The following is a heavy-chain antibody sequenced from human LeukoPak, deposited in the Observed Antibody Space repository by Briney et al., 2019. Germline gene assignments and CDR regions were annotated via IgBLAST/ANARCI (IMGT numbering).Heavy chain of an antibody. Sequence: ASVKVSCKASGYTFTSYYMHWVRQAPGQGLEWMGIINPSGGSTGYAQKFQGRVTMTRDTSTSTVYMELSSLRSEDTAVYYCATHLPAVHYCSGGSCSRAGYYYYYGMDVWGQGTTVTVSS. D-gene: IGHD2-15*01. CDR2: INPSGGST. CDR1: GYTFTSYY. V-gene: IGHV1-46*01. CDR3: ATHLPAVHYCSGGSCSRAGYYYYYGMDV. J-gene: IGHJ6*02.